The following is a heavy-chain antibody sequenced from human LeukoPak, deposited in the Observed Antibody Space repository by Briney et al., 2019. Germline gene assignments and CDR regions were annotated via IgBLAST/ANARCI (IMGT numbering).Heavy chain of an antibody. D-gene: IGHD5-18*01. CDR1: GYTFTSYA. CDR3: ARGYSYGYPSDY. CDR2: INAGNGNT. V-gene: IGHV1-3*01. J-gene: IGHJ4*02. Sequence: GASVKVSCKASGYTFTSYAMHWVRQAPGQRLEWMGWINAGNGNTKYSQKFQGRVTITRDTSASTAYMELSSLRSEDTAVYYCARGYSYGYPSDYWGQGTLVTVSS.